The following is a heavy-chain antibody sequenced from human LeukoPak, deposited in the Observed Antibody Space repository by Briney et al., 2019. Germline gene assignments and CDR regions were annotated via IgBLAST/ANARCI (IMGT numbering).Heavy chain of an antibody. D-gene: IGHD3-3*01. V-gene: IGHV1-18*01. CDR1: GYTFTSYG. CDR3: ARGPWSSDFWSGYALDY. Sequence: GASVKVSCKASGYTFTSYGISWVRQAPGQGLEWMGWISAYNGNTNYAQKLQGRVTMTTDTSTSTAYMELRSLGSDDTAVYYCARGPWSSDFWSGYALDYWAREPWSPSPQ. CDR2: ISAYNGNT. J-gene: IGHJ4*02.